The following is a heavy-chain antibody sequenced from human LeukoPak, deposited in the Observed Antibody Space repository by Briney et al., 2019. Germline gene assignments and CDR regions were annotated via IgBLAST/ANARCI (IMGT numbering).Heavy chain of an antibody. CDR2: ITSSSNYI. Sequence: RGSLRLSCAASGFTFSTYAMNWVRPAPRKGLEWVSSITSSSNYIYYADSVKGRFTISRDNAKNSLYLQMNSLRAEDTAVYYCARYYYDSNGYNIYYFDYWGQGTLVTVSS. CDR1: GFTFSTYA. J-gene: IGHJ4*02. D-gene: IGHD3-22*01. V-gene: IGHV3-21*01. CDR3: ARYYYDSNGYNIYYFDY.